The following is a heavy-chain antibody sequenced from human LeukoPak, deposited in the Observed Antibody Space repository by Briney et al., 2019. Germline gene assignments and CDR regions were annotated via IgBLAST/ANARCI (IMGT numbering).Heavy chain of an antibody. J-gene: IGHJ4*02. D-gene: IGHD1-7*01. V-gene: IGHV3-7*01. CDR2: IKQDGSEK. Sequence: GGSLRLSCAASGFTFSNYWMTWVRQAPGKGLEWVANIKQDGSEKYYVDSVKGRLTISRDNVKNSLDLQMNSLRAEDTAVYYCARESGVTWWNFVDYWGQGALVTVSS. CDR1: GFTFSNYW. CDR3: ARESGVTWWNFVDY.